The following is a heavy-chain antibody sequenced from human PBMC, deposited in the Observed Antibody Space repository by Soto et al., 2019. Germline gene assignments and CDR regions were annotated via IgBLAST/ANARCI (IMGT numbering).Heavy chain of an antibody. Sequence: ASVKVSCKASGGTFSSYAISWVRQAPGQGLEWMGGIIPIFGTANYAQKFQGRVTITADESTSTAYMELSRLRAEDTAVYYCAKGAWGIAVADPFDYWGQGTLVTVSS. CDR3: AKGAWGIAVADPFDY. V-gene: IGHV1-69*13. J-gene: IGHJ4*02. D-gene: IGHD6-19*01. CDR1: GGTFSSYA. CDR2: IIPIFGTA.